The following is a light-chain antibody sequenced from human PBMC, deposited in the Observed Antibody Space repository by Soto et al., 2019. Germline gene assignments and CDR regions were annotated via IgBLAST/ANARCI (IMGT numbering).Light chain of an antibody. Sequence: DIQMTQSPSSLSASVGERVTITCRASRGIRDALGWYQQKSGKVPKRLIYSASSLQNGVPSRFSGRGYGTEFTLTISSLQPEDFATYFCLQHSDYPFTFGQGTRLEI. CDR2: SAS. V-gene: IGKV1-17*01. CDR3: LQHSDYPFT. J-gene: IGKJ2*01. CDR1: RGIRDA.